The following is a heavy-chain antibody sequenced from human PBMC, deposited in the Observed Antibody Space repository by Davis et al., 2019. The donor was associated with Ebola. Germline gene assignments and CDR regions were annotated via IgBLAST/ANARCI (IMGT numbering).Heavy chain of an antibody. Sequence: SVKVSCKASGGTFSSYAISWVRQAPGQGLDWMGGIIPFSGVPKYAQDFQGRVTITADESPSTAYMELSSLRSEDTAMYYCARDRYSDGSGYFFEQSHWGQGTLVTVSS. CDR1: GGTFSSYA. J-gene: IGHJ4*02. V-gene: IGHV1-69*13. CDR3: ARDRYSDGSGYFFEQSH. D-gene: IGHD3-22*01. CDR2: IIPFSGVP.